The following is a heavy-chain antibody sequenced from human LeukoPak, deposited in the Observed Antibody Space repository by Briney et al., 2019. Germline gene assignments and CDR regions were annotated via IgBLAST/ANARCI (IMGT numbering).Heavy chain of an antibody. CDR2: ISYDGSNK. V-gene: IGHV3-30*18. CDR3: AKDRCGSDCYSFGY. CDR1: GFTFSSYG. J-gene: IGHJ4*02. D-gene: IGHD2-21*02. Sequence: GGSLRLSCAASGFTFSSYGMHWVRQAPGKGLEWVAVISYDGSNKYYGDSVKGRFTISRDNSKNTLYLQMNSLRAEDTAVYYCAKDRCGSDCYSFGYWGQGTLVTVSS.